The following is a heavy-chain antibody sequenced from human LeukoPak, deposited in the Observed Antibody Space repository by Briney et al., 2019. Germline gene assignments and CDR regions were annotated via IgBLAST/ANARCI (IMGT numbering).Heavy chain of an antibody. D-gene: IGHD3-3*01. CDR2: ISAYNGDT. V-gene: IGHV1-18*01. J-gene: IGHJ3*02. CDR1: GYTFTSHG. Sequence: ASVKVSCEASGYTFTSHGISWVRQAPGQGLEWMGWISAYNGDTNYAQRFQGRVTMTTDTSTSTAYMELRSLRSDDTAVYYCAKGPYYDLPENIWGQGTMVTVSS. CDR3: AKGPYYDLPENI.